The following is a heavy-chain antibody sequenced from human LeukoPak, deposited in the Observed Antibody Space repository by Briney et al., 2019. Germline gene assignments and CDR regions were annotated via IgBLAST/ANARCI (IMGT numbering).Heavy chain of an antibody. V-gene: IGHV1-69*05. J-gene: IGHJ4*02. Sequence: SVKVSCKASGGTFSSYAISWVRQAPGQGLEWMGRIIPIFGTANYAQKFQGRVTITTDESTRTAYMELSSLRSEDTAVYYCARGAAMVAYYFDYWGQGTLVTVSS. D-gene: IGHD5-18*01. CDR1: GGTFSSYA. CDR3: ARGAAMVAYYFDY. CDR2: IIPIFGTA.